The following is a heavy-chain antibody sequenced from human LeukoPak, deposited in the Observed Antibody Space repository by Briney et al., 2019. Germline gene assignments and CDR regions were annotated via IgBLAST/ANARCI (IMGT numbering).Heavy chain of an antibody. CDR1: GYSISSGFY. CDR2: IYHSGST. J-gene: IGHJ4*02. V-gene: IGHV4-38-2*02. CDR3: ARTLDYYGSGREVDY. Sequence: SETLSLTCTVSGYSISSGFYWGWIRQPPGKGLEWIGNIYHSGSTYYNPSLKSRVTISVDTSKNQFSLKLSSVTAADTAVYYCARTLDYYGSGREVDYWGQGTLVTVSS. D-gene: IGHD3-10*01.